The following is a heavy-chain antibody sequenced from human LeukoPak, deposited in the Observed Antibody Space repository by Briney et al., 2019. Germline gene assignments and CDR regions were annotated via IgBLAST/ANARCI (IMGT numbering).Heavy chain of an antibody. CDR3: ARASMRMTTAGLVDY. V-gene: IGHV3-23*01. Sequence: GGSLRLSCAASGFTFSTYAMSWVRQAPGKGLEWVSVISGRGGSTSYADSVKGRFTISRDNSKNTLYLQMNSLRAEDTAVYYCARASMRMTTAGLVDYWGQGTLVTVSS. CDR1: GFTFSTYA. D-gene: IGHD6-13*01. CDR2: ISGRGGST. J-gene: IGHJ4*02.